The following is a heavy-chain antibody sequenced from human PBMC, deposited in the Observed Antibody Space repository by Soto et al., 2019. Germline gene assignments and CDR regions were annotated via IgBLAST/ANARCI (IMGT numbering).Heavy chain of an antibody. D-gene: IGHD3-22*01. V-gene: IGHV3-21*01. CDR2: ISSSSSYI. Sequence: EVQLVESGGGLVKPGGSLRLSCAASGFTFSSYSMNWVRQAPGKGLEWVSSISSSSSYIYYADSVKGRFTISRDNAKNSLYLQMNSLRAEDTAVYYCARDLRLLLPSPLWGQGTLVTVSS. CDR1: GFTFSSYS. J-gene: IGHJ4*02. CDR3: ARDLRLLLPSPL.